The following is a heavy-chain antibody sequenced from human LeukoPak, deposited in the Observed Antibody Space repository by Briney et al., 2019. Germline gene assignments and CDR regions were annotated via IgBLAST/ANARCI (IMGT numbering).Heavy chain of an antibody. D-gene: IGHD5-12*01. Sequence: PSETLSLTCAVSGGSISSGGYSWSWIRQPPGKGLEWIGYIYHSGSTYYNPSLKSRVTISVDRSKNQFSLKLSSVTAADTAVYYCARAQGSGYDGALFDYWGQGTLVTVSS. V-gene: IGHV4-30-2*01. CDR2: IYHSGST. J-gene: IGHJ4*02. CDR1: GGSISSGGYS. CDR3: ARAQGSGYDGALFDY.